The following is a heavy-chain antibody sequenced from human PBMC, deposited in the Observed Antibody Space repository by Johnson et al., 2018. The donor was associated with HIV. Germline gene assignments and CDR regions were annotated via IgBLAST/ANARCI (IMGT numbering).Heavy chain of an antibody. D-gene: IGHD6-13*01. CDR3: AKCIWGSSLIDAFDI. CDR1: GFTFSSYG. J-gene: IGHJ3*02. Sequence: QVQLVESGGGVVQPGGSLSLSCAASGFTFSSYGMHWVRQAPGKGLEWVAFIHYDGSNKYYADSVKGRFIISRDNSKNTLLLQMNSLRAEDTAVYYCAKCIWGSSLIDAFDIWGQGTRVTVSS. CDR2: IHYDGSNK. V-gene: IGHV3-30*02.